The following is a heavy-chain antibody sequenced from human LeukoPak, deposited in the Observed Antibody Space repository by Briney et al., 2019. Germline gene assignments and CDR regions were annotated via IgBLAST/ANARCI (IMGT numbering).Heavy chain of an antibody. Sequence: GASVKVSCKASGYTFTSYYMHWVRQAPGQGLEWMGIINPSGGSTSYAQKFQGRVTMTRDTSTSTVYMELSSLRSEDTAVYYCAANYYDSSGYWGFDYWGQGTLVTVSS. J-gene: IGHJ4*02. CDR1: GYTFTSYY. CDR2: INPSGGST. D-gene: IGHD3-22*01. CDR3: AANYYDSSGYWGFDY. V-gene: IGHV1-46*01.